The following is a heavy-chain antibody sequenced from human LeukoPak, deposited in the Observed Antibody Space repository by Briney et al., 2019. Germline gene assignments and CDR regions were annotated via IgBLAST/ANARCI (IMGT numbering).Heavy chain of an antibody. J-gene: IGHJ4*02. CDR3: ARGEQWLDY. V-gene: IGHV3-64*01. CDR2: ISSNGGST. D-gene: IGHD6-19*01. Sequence: AGESLKISCAASGFTFSSYAMHWVRQAPGKGLEYVSAISSNGGSTYYANSVKGRFTISRDNSKNTLYLQMGSLRAEDMAVYYCARGEQWLDYWGQGTLVTVSS. CDR1: GFTFSSYA.